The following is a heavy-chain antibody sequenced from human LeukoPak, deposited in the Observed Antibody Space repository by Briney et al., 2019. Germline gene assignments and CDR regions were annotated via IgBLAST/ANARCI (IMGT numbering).Heavy chain of an antibody. CDR3: ARDLAHCSSTSCYPSYYFDY. D-gene: IGHD2-2*01. J-gene: IGHJ4*02. Sequence: GASVKVSCKASGYTFTSYYMHWVRQAPGQGLEWMGIINSSGGSTSYAQKFQGRVTMTRDMSTSTVYMELSSLRSEDTAVYYCARDLAHCSSTSCYPSYYFDYWGQGTLVTVSS. CDR1: GYTFTSYY. V-gene: IGHV1-46*01. CDR2: INSSGGST.